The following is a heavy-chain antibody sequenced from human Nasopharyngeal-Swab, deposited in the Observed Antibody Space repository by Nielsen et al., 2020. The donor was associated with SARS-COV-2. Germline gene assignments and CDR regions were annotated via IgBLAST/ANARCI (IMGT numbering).Heavy chain of an antibody. CDR3: ATLGGGYYYGMDV. J-gene: IGHJ6*02. Sequence: SLKISCAASGFTFDDYAMHWVRQAPGKGLEWVLGISWNSGSIGYADSVKGRFTISRDNAKNSLYLQMNSLRAEDTALYYCATLGGGYYYGMDVWGQGTTVTVSS. CDR2: ISWNSGSI. CDR1: GFTFDDYA. V-gene: IGHV3-9*01. D-gene: IGHD2-15*01.